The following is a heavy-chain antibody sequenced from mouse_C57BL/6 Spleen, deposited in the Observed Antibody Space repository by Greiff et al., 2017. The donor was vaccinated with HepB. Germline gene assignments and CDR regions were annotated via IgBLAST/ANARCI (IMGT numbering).Heavy chain of an antibody. CDR2: INPSTGGT. CDR3: ARVTGTGFAY. J-gene: IGHJ3*01. Sequence: VQLQQSGPELVKPGASVKISCKASGYSFTGYYMNWVKQSPEKSLEWIGEINPSTGGTTYNQKFKAKATLTVDKSSSTAYMQLKSLTSEDSAVYYCARVTGTGFAYWGQGTLVTVSA. CDR1: GYSFTGYY. V-gene: IGHV1-42*01. D-gene: IGHD4-1*01.